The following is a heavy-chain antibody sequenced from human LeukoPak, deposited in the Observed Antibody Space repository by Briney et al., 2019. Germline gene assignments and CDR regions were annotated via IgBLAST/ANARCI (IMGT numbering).Heavy chain of an antibody. CDR3: AKDLLTYYDILTGLRVDY. CDR1: GFTFSSYA. Sequence: GGSLRLSCAASGFTFSSYAMSWVRQAPGKGLEWVSAISGSGGSTYYADSVKGRFTISRDNSKNTLYLQMNSLRAEDTAVYYCAKDLLTYYDILTGLRVDYWGQGTLVTVSS. CDR2: ISGSGGST. D-gene: IGHD3-9*01. V-gene: IGHV3-23*01. J-gene: IGHJ4*02.